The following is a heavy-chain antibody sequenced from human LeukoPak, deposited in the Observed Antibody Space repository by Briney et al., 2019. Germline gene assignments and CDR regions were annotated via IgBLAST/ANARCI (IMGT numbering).Heavy chain of an antibody. J-gene: IGHJ4*02. D-gene: IGHD3-22*01. CDR3: ARANSGYYFAKEDY. CDR1: GYTFTNYG. V-gene: IGHV1-18*04. CDR2: ISAYYGNT. Sequence: GASVKVSCKASGYTFTNYGISWVRQAPGQGLEWMGWISAYYGNTNYAQKFQGRVTMTTDTSTSTAYMELRSLRSDDTAVYYCARANSGYYFAKEDYWGQGTLGTVSS.